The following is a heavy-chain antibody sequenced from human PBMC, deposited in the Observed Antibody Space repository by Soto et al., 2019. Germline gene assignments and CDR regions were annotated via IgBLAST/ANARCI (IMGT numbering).Heavy chain of an antibody. Sequence: ASVKVSCKASGYSFTDYHIHWVRQAPGQGLEWLGRINPKSGGTSTAQKYQGWVTMTTDTSISTASMELTRLTSDDTAIYYCARGDSTDCSNGVCSFFYNHDMDVWGQGTTVTVSS. CDR3: ARGDSTDCSNGVCSFFYNHDMDV. CDR2: INPKSGGT. V-gene: IGHV1-2*04. CDR1: GYSFTDYH. D-gene: IGHD2-8*01. J-gene: IGHJ6*02.